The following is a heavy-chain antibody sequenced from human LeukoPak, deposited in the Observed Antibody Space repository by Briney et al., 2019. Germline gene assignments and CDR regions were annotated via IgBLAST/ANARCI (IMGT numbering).Heavy chain of an antibody. CDR1: GFTFSSYW. CDR2: IKDDGSEK. V-gene: IGHV3-7*01. J-gene: IGHJ4*02. D-gene: IGHD3-10*01. Sequence: GGSLRLSCAASGFTFSSYWMSWVRQAPGKGLEGVANIKDDGSEKYYVDSMKGRFTISRDNAKNSLYLQMNSLRAEDTAVYYCARDLGSGKVEYYFDYWGQGTLVTVSS. CDR3: ARDLGSGKVEYYFDY.